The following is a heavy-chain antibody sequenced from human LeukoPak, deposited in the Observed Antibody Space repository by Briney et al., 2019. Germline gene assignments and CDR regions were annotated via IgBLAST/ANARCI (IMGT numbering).Heavy chain of an antibody. V-gene: IGHV3-74*03. D-gene: IGHD2-21*02. Sequence: GGSLRLSCAASGFTLSNYWMMHWVRQAPGKGLVWVSRIMKDGLYRTYADSVKGRFTVSRDDAQNTLHLQMNSLRAEDTGVYYCVRDGGGDVHDWYFDLWGPGTLVTVSS. CDR3: VRDGGGDVHDWYFDL. J-gene: IGHJ2*01. CDR2: IMKDGLYR. CDR1: GFTLSNYW.